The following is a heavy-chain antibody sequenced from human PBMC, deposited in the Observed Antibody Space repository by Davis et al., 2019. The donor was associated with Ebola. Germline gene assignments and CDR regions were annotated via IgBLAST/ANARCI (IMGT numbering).Heavy chain of an antibody. CDR2: ISSSSSYI. D-gene: IGHD6-19*01. Sequence: GESLKISCAASGFTFSSYSMNWVRQAPGKGLEWVSSISSSSSYIYYADSVKGRFTISRDNAKNSLYLQMNSLRAEDTAVYYCARETSVAGLCDYWGQGTLVTVSS. CDR3: ARETSVAGLCDY. V-gene: IGHV3-21*01. J-gene: IGHJ4*02. CDR1: GFTFSSYS.